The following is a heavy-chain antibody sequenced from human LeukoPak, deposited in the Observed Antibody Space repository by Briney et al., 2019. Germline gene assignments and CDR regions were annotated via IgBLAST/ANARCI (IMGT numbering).Heavy chain of an antibody. CDR1: GFTVSSNY. CDR3: ASSMGLERRRYDAFDI. Sequence: PGGSLRLSCAASGFTVSSNYMSWVRQAPGKGLEWVSVIYSGGSTYYADSVKGRFTISRDNSKNTLYLQMNSLRAEDTAVYYCASSMGLERRRYDAFDIWGQGTMVTVSS. CDR2: IYSGGST. J-gene: IGHJ3*02. V-gene: IGHV3-53*01. D-gene: IGHD1-1*01.